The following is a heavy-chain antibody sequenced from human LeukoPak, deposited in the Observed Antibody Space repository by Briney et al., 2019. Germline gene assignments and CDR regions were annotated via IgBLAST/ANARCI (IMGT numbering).Heavy chain of an antibody. J-gene: IGHJ4*02. CDR2: IYHSGST. V-gene: IGHV4-38-2*02. CDR3: ARDHPSGYDYVWGSYRFGSFDY. Sequence: SETLSLTCTVSGYSISSGYYWGWIRQPPGKGLEWIGSIYHSGSTYYNPSLKSRVTISVDTSKNQFSLKLSSVTAADTAVYYCARDHPSGYDYVWGSYRFGSFDYWGQGTLVTVSS. CDR1: GYSISSGYY. D-gene: IGHD3-16*02.